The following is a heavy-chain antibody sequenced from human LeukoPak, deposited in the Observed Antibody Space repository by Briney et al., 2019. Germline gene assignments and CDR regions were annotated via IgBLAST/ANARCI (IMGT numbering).Heavy chain of an antibody. CDR3: AKDHDYYASGPI. V-gene: IGHV3-23*01. J-gene: IGHJ3*02. CDR1: GFILSNYA. Sequence: HGGSLRLSCAVSGFILSNYAMNWVRQAPGKGLEWVSAISGSGGSTYYADSVKGRFTISRDNSKNTLYLQMNSLRAEDTAVYYCAKDHDYYASGPIWGQGTMVTVSS. CDR2: ISGSGGST. D-gene: IGHD3-10*01.